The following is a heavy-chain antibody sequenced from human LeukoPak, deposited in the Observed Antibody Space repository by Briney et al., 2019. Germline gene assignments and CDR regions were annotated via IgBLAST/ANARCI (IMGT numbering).Heavy chain of an antibody. CDR1: GFPFRRHV. CDR2: IWYDGANK. CDR3: ARVAPIYSSSLYYLDY. V-gene: IGHV3-33*01. Sequence: PGPSTILPCSASGFPFRRHVMHPVPHALVFCLQSSTLIWYDGANKYYADSVKGRFTISRDNSKNTLYLQMDSLRAEDMAVYYCARVAPIYSSSLYYLDYWGQGTLVTVSS. D-gene: IGHD6-13*01. J-gene: IGHJ4*02.